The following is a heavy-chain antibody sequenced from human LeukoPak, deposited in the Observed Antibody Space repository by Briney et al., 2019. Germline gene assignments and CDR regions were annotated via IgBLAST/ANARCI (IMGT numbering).Heavy chain of an antibody. J-gene: IGHJ6*04. D-gene: IGHD6-19*01. CDR1: GFTVSSDY. Sequence: PGGSLRLSCAASGFTVSSDYMSWVRQAPGKGLEWVSAISGSGGSTYYADSVKGRFTISRDNSKNTLYLQMNSLRAEDTAVYYCAKDYLERGLMGIAVARPFMDVWGKGTTVTVSS. V-gene: IGHV3-23*01. CDR3: AKDYLERGLMGIAVARPFMDV. CDR2: ISGSGGST.